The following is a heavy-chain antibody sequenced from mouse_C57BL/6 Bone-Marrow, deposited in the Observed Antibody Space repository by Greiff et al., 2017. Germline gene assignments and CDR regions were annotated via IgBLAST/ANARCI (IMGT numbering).Heavy chain of an antibody. J-gene: IGHJ2*01. V-gene: IGHV1-82*01. CDR1: GYAFSSSW. CDR3: ARYSPYYYGISPWYLDY. D-gene: IGHD1-1*01. Sequence: VQLQQSGPELVKPGASVKISCKASGYAFSSSWMNWVKQRPGKGLEWIGRIYPGDGGTNYNGKFKGQATLTADKSSSTAYMQLSSLTSEYSAVYCCARYSPYYYGISPWYLDYWGQGTTLTVSS. CDR2: IYPGDGGT.